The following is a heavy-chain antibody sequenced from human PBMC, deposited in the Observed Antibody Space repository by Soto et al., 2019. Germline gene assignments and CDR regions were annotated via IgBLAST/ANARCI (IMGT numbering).Heavy chain of an antibody. D-gene: IGHD3-10*01. CDR3: AREVWSGSYYYYMDV. J-gene: IGHJ6*03. CDR2: IKQDGSEK. V-gene: IGHV3-7*01. CDR1: GVTFSNYW. Sequence: EVQLVESGGGLVQPGGSLRLSCEASGVTFSNYWMSWVRQAPGKGLEWVANIKQDGSEKYYVDSVKGRFTISRDNAKNSLYLQMNILRAEDTAVYYCAREVWSGSYYYYMDVWGKGTTVSVSS.